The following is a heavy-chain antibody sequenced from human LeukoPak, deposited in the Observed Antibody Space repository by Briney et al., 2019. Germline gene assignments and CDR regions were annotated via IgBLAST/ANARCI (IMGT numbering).Heavy chain of an antibody. CDR2: ISWDGGST. D-gene: IGHD1-26*01. Sequence: GGSLRLSCAASGFTFDDYAMHWVRQAPGKGLEWVSLISWDGGSTYYADSVKGRFTISRDNSKNSLYLQMNSLRAEDTALYYCAKDSTYYSGYYMDVWGKGTTVTVSS. CDR1: GFTFDDYA. CDR3: AKDSTYYSGYYMDV. J-gene: IGHJ6*03. V-gene: IGHV3-43D*03.